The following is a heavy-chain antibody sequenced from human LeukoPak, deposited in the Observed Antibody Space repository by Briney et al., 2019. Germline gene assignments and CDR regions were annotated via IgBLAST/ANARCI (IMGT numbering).Heavy chain of an antibody. D-gene: IGHD3-3*01. CDR1: GGSFSGYH. J-gene: IGHJ4*02. CDR2: INHSGST. CDR3: ARGRTITIFGVVRPLDY. Sequence: PSETLSLTCAVYGGSFSGYHWSWIRQPPGKGLEWIGEINHSGSTNYNPSLKSRVTISVDTSKNQFSLKLSSVTAADTAVYYCARGRTITIFGVVRPLDYWGQGTLVTVSS. V-gene: IGHV4-34*01.